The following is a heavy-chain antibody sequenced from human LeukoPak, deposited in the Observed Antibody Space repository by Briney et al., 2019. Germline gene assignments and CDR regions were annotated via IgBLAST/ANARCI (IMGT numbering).Heavy chain of an antibody. V-gene: IGHV1-69*04. D-gene: IGHD3-22*01. CDR1: GGTFSSYA. CDR3: ASPSRDYYDSSGLFDY. J-gene: IGHJ4*02. Sequence: ASVKVSCKASGGTFSSYAISWVRQAPGQGLEWMGRIIPILGIANYAQKFQGRVTITADKSTSTAYMELSSLRSEDTAVCYCASPSRDYYDSSGLFDYWGQGTLVTVSS. CDR2: IIPILGIA.